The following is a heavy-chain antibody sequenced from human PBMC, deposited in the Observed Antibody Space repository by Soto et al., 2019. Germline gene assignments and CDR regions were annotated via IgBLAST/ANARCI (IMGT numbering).Heavy chain of an antibody. Sequence: EVQLLESGGGLVQPGGSLRLSCAASGFTFSSYAMSWVRQAPGKGLEWVSAISGSGGSTYYADSVKGRFTISRDNSKNTMYLQMNSLSAEDTAVYYCAKDPDYDFWSGLIFDYWGQGTLVTVSS. D-gene: IGHD3-3*01. V-gene: IGHV3-23*01. CDR2: ISGSGGST. CDR3: AKDPDYDFWSGLIFDY. CDR1: GFTFSSYA. J-gene: IGHJ4*02.